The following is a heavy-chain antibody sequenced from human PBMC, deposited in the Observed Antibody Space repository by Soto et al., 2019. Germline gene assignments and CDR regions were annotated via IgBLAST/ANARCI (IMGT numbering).Heavy chain of an antibody. V-gene: IGHV4-31*03. Sequence: SETLSLTCTVSGGSMSNGDYYWSWVRQNPGKGLEWIGHIYHSGRTYYNPSLKSRVGTLVDTSKNQFSLNLNSVTAADTAVYYCARWVEVSLDYFDSWGQGTPVTVSS. J-gene: IGHJ4*02. D-gene: IGHD1-20*01. CDR2: IYHSGRT. CDR1: GGSMSNGDYY. CDR3: ARWVEVSLDYFDS.